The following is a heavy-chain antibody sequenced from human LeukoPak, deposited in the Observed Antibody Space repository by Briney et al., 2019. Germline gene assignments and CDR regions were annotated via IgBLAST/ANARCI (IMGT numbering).Heavy chain of an antibody. Sequence: SETLSLTCGVSGGSISSTNWWTWVRQPPGEGLEWIGEVHLDGRTNYNPSLESRLTMSVDVSENQVSLKLTSVTAADTAVYYCAREGGFYRPLDYSGQGTLVTVSS. CDR2: VHLDGRT. D-gene: IGHD3-3*01. CDR1: GGSISSTNW. J-gene: IGHJ4*02. CDR3: AREGGFYRPLDY. V-gene: IGHV4-4*02.